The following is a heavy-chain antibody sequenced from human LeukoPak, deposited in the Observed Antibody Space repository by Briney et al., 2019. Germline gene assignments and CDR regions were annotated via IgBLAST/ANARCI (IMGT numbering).Heavy chain of an antibody. CDR1: GFTFSSYA. J-gene: IGHJ4*02. CDR3: ARAPPYYYDTSGCYFY. CDR2: ISSDGSNK. D-gene: IGHD3-22*01. Sequence: GGSLRLSCAASGFTFSSYAMSWVRQAPGKGLEWVAVISSDGSNKFFADSVKGRFTISRDNSKNTLSLQMNSLRADDTAVYYCARAPPYYYDTSGCYFYWGQGTLVTVSS. V-gene: IGHV3-30-3*01.